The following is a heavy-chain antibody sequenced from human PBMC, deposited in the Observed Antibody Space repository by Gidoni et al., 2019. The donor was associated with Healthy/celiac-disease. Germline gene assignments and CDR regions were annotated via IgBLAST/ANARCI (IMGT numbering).Heavy chain of an antibody. J-gene: IGHJ4*02. D-gene: IGHD5-12*01. Sequence: QVQLQQWGAGLLKPSETLSLTCAVYGGSFSGYYWSWIRQPPGKGLEWIGEINHSGSTNYNPSLKSRVTISVDTSKYQFSLKLSSVTAADTAVYYCARGRLSVATTYYFDYWGQGTLVTVSS. V-gene: IGHV4-34*01. CDR1: GGSFSGYY. CDR3: ARGRLSVATTYYFDY. CDR2: INHSGST.